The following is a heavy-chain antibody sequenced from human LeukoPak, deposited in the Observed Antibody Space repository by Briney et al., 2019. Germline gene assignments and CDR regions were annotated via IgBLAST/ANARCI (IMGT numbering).Heavy chain of an antibody. CDR3: ARTRRPVAVAGPYYFDY. CDR1: GGSISSGGHY. J-gene: IGHJ4*02. D-gene: IGHD6-19*01. V-gene: IGHV4-31*03. Sequence: SQTLSLTCTVSGGSISSGGHYWSWIRQHPGKGLEWIGYIYYSGSTYYNPSLKSRVTISVDTSKNQFSLKLSSVTAADTAVYYCARTRRPVAVAGPYYFDYWGQGTLVTVSS. CDR2: IYYSGST.